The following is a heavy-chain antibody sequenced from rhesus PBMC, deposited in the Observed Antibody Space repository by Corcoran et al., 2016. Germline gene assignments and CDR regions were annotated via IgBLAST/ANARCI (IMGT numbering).Heavy chain of an antibody. CDR3: ASEYSNYASY. CDR2: IYGSGSNT. V-gene: IGHV4-169*02. CDR1: GGSIRSSS. Sequence: QLQLQESGPGLVKPSETLSVTCAVSGGSIRSSSWSWIRQAHGKGLEWIGYIYGSGSNTSYNPSLKSRVTLSVDTSKNQLSRKLSSVTAADTAVYYCASEYSNYASYWGQGVLVTVSS. D-gene: IGHD4-23*01. J-gene: IGHJ4*01.